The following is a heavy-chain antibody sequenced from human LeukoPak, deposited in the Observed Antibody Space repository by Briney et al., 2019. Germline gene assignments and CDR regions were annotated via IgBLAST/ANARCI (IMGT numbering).Heavy chain of an antibody. CDR3: ARGYYYARWDY. D-gene: IGHD3-10*01. CDR1: GGTFSSYA. CDR2: IIPIFGTA. Sequence: GASVTVSCTASGGTFSSYAISWVRQAPGQGLEWMGGIIPIFGTANYAQKFQGRVTITADESTSTAYMELSSLRSEDTAVYYCARGYYYARWDYWGQGTLVTVSS. V-gene: IGHV1-69*13. J-gene: IGHJ4*02.